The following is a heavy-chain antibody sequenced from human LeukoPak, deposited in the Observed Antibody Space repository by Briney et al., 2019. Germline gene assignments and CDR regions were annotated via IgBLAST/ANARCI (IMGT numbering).Heavy chain of an antibody. V-gene: IGHV3-21*01. Sequence: GGSLRLSCAASGFTFSSYSMNWVRQAPGKGLEWVSSISSSSSYIYYADSVKGRFTISRDNAKNSLYLQMNSLRAEDTAVYYCARARDGYNLRFDYWGQGTLVTVSS. CDR3: ARARDGYNLRFDY. CDR2: ISSSSSYI. D-gene: IGHD5-24*01. CDR1: GFTFSSYS. J-gene: IGHJ4*02.